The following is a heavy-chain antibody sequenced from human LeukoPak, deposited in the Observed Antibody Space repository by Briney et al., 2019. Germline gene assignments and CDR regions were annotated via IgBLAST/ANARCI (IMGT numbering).Heavy chain of an antibody. Sequence: SETLSLTCAVYGGSFSDYSWNWIHQPPGKGLEWIGEINHSGTTNYNRSLKSQVTMSVDTSKKQLSLKMTSVTAADTAVSYCARPGQLGTLYYGLDVWSQGTTVTVSS. V-gene: IGHV4-34*01. CDR1: GGSFSDYS. J-gene: IGHJ6*02. D-gene: IGHD7-27*01. CDR2: INHSGTT. CDR3: ARPGQLGTLYYGLDV.